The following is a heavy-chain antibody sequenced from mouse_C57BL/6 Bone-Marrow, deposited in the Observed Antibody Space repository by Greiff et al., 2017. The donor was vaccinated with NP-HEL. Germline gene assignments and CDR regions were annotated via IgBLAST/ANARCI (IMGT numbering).Heavy chain of an antibody. CDR2: IWSGGST. CDR1: GFSLTSYG. Sequence: VKLMESGPGLVQPSQSLSITCTVSGFSLTSYGVHWVRQPPGKGLEWLGVIWSGGSTDYNAAFISRLSISKDNSKSQVFFKMNSLQADDTAIYYCAKNGGGSSLWYFDVWGTGTTVTVSS. D-gene: IGHD1-1*01. CDR3: AKNGGGSSLWYFDV. J-gene: IGHJ1*03. V-gene: IGHV2-4*01.